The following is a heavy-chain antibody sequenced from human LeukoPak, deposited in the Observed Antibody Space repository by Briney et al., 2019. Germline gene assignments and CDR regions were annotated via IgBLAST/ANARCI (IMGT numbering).Heavy chain of an antibody. CDR1: GFTFSSYA. CDR2: ISSGGDTT. Sequence: GGSLRLSCAASGFTFSSYAMSWVRQAPGKGLEWVSSISSGGDTTYYADSVKGRFTISRDNAKNSLYLQMNSLRAEDTAVYYCARGRGVRYSYGPNYGMDVWGQGTTVTVSS. J-gene: IGHJ6*02. CDR3: ARGRGVRYSYGPNYGMDV. D-gene: IGHD5-18*01. V-gene: IGHV3-23*01.